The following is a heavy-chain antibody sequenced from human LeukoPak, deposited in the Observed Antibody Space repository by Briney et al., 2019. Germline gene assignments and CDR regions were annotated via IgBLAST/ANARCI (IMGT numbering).Heavy chain of an antibody. D-gene: IGHD4-11*01. CDR1: GDSISRSSFY. V-gene: IGHV4-39*01. CDR3: ARHGSGGTVTTAY. CDR2: INYSANT. Sequence: KTSETLSLTCSVSGDSISRSSFYWGWIRQPPGKGLEWIGSINYSANTYYNPSLKSRVTISVDTSKNQFSLRLRSVTAEDTAVYYCARHGSGGTVTTAYWGQGSLLTVSS. J-gene: IGHJ4*02.